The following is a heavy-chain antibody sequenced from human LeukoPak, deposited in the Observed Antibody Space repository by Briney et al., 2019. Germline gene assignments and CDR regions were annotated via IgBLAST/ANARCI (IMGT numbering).Heavy chain of an antibody. CDR1: GYTFTSCD. Sequence: ASVKVSCKASGYTFTSCDINWVRQATGQGLEWMGWMNPNSGNTGYAQKFQGRVTMTRNTSISTAYMELSSLRSEDTAVYYCARVGSGSYYGYYGMDVWGQGTTVTVSS. CDR3: ARVGSGSYYGYYGMDV. D-gene: IGHD1-26*01. V-gene: IGHV1-8*01. CDR2: MNPNSGNT. J-gene: IGHJ6*02.